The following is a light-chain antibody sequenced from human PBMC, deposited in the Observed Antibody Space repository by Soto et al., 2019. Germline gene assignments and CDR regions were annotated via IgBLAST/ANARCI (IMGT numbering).Light chain of an antibody. CDR2: DAS. J-gene: IGKJ1*01. Sequence: IPLNQSPPPLSASVGNIVAITCRASQGIGSALAWYQLKPGAAPALLIYDASTLESGVPSRFSGSRSGADFTLTISSLQPEDFAVYFCQQYNIWPQTVGQGAKADIK. CDR1: QGIGSA. CDR3: QQYNIWPQT. V-gene: IGKV1-13*02.